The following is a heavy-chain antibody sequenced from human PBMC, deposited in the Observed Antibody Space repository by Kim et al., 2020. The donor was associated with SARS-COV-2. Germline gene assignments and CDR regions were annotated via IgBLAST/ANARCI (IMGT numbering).Heavy chain of an antibody. D-gene: IGHD3-16*01. CDR3: ALSALKRGYYFDY. Sequence: YADSVKGRFTISRDNSKNTLYLQMNSLRAEDTAVYYCALSALKRGYYFDYWGQGTLVTVSS. V-gene: IGHV3-23*01. J-gene: IGHJ4*02.